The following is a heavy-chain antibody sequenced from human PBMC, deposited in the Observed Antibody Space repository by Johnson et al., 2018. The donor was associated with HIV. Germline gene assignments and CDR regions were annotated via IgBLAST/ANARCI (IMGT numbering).Heavy chain of an antibody. J-gene: IGHJ3*02. Sequence: QVQLVESGGGVVQPGRSLRLSCAASGFTFSSYAMHWVRQAPGKGLEWVAVISYDGRNKYYADSVKGRFTISRDNSKNTLYLQMNSLRAEDTAVYYCVTLSSTSREDAFDIWGQGTMVTVSS. V-gene: IGHV3-30*04. CDR2: ISYDGRNK. CDR1: GFTFSSYA. D-gene: IGHD2-2*01. CDR3: VTLSSTSREDAFDI.